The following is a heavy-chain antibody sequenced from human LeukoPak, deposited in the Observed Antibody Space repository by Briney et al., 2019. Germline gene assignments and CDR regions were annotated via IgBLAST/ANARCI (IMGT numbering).Heavy chain of an antibody. J-gene: IGHJ4*02. Sequence: SETLSLTCTASGGSINSYYWSWIRQPPGKGLEWIGYIYSSGSTNYNPSLTGRVTISLDTSKNQFSLKLSSVTAADTAVYYCARRRGDFWSDYYAFDYWGQGTLVTISS. CDR3: ARRRGDFWSDYYAFDY. CDR1: GGSINSYY. D-gene: IGHD3-3*01. CDR2: IYSSGST. V-gene: IGHV4-59*08.